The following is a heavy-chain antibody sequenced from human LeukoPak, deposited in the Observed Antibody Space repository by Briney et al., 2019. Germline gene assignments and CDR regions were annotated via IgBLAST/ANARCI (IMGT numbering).Heavy chain of an antibody. V-gene: IGHV3-7*01. J-gene: IGHJ6*03. CDR2: IKQDGSEK. CDR1: GFTFSSYW. Sequence: GGSLRLSCAASGFTFSSYWMSWVRQAPGKGLEWVANIKQDGSEKYYVDSVKGRFTISRDNAKNSLYLQMNSLRAEDTAVYYCAKTSAVAGTLAYYYYYYMDVWGKGTTVTVSS. CDR3: AKTSAVAGTLAYYYYYYMDV. D-gene: IGHD6-19*01.